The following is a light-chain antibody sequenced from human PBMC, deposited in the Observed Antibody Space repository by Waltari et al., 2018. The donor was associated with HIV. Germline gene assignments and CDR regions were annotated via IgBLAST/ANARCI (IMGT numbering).Light chain of an antibody. CDR2: KAS. J-gene: IGKJ2*01. Sequence: DIQMTQPPSTVSASVGDGVTISCRASQSISSWLAWYQQKPGKAPKLLVYKASTLESGVPSRFIGSGSGTEFTLTISSLQPDDFATYYCQQYNSYPYTFGQGTKLEI. V-gene: IGKV1-5*03. CDR3: QQYNSYPYT. CDR1: QSISSW.